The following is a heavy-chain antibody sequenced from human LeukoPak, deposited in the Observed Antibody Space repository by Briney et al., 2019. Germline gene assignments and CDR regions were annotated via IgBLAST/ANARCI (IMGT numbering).Heavy chain of an antibody. CDR2: IFASGST. Sequence: PSETLSLTCTVSGDSISSGSHWWTWIRQPAGKGLEWIGRIFASGSTNYNPSLKSRVTILVDTSKNQFSLKLRSVTAADTAVYYCARDNYYDSTGYTDYWGQGTLVTVSS. V-gene: IGHV4-61*02. CDR1: GDSISSGSHW. D-gene: IGHD3-22*01. J-gene: IGHJ4*02. CDR3: ARDNYYDSTGYTDY.